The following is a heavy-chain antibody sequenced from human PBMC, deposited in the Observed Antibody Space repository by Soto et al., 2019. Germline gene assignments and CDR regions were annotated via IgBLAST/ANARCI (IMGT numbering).Heavy chain of an antibody. CDR3: ARARIVVVPAATPGDYYYYGMDV. CDR1: GGTFSSYT. CDR2: IIPILGIA. D-gene: IGHD2-2*01. V-gene: IGHV1-69*02. J-gene: IGHJ6*02. Sequence: SVKVSCKASGGTFSSYTISWVRQAPGQGLEWMGRIIPILGIANYAQKFQGRVTITADKSTSTAYMELSSLRSEDTAVYYCARARIVVVPAATPGDYYYYGMDVWGQGTTVTVSS.